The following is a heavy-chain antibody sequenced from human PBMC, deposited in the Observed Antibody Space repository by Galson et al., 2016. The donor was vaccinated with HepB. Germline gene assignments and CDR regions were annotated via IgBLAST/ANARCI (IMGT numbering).Heavy chain of an antibody. D-gene: IGHD6-19*01. CDR2: IDGPTPNT. CDR3: TTWLSHHLYY. J-gene: IGHJ4*02. V-gene: IGHV3-23*01. Sequence: SLRLSCAASGFTFRNCALSWVRRAPGKGLEWVSHIDGPTPNTHYADSVRGRFSIYRDNSRDTLYLQMDSLTAEDSAIYYCTTWLSHHLYYWGKGTRVTVSS. CDR1: GFTFRNCA.